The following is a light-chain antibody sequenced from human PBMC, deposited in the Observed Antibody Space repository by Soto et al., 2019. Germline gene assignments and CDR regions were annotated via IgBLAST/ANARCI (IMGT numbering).Light chain of an antibody. J-gene: IGLJ2*01. CDR3: SSWDDSLSAVA. CDR2: NNN. CDR1: TSNIGRNH. Sequence: QSVLTQPPSASGTPGQRGTISCSGSTSNIGRNHVYWYQQLPGTAPKLLIYNNNQRPSGVPARFSGSKSGTSASLASSGLRSEDEADYYCSSWDDSLSAVAFGGGTQLTVL. V-gene: IGLV1-47*02.